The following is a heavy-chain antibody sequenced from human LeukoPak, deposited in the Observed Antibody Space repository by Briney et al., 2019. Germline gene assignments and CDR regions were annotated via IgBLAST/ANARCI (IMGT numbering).Heavy chain of an antibody. V-gene: IGHV3-53*01. CDR3: AKDQRWESPHYLDS. Sequence: QTGGSLRLSCAASGFTVSSNYMSWVRQAPGKGLEWVSLIYSGGSTYYADSVRGRFTISRDNSKNTLYVQMSSLRDEDTALYYCAKDQRWESPHYLDSWGQGTLVTVSS. J-gene: IGHJ4*02. CDR2: IYSGGST. CDR1: GFTVSSNY. D-gene: IGHD1-26*01.